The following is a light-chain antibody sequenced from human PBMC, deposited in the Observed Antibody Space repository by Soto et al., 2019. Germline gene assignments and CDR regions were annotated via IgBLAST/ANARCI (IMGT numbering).Light chain of an antibody. J-gene: IGKJ2*01. Sequence: DIQMTQSPSSLSASVGDRVTITCRASQGISTYLAWYQQKPGKVPKLLIYAASTLQSVVPSRFSGSGSGTDITLTISSLQPEDVATYYCQKYDSAYTFGQGTKLEIK. V-gene: IGKV1-27*01. CDR2: AAS. CDR3: QKYDSAYT. CDR1: QGISTY.